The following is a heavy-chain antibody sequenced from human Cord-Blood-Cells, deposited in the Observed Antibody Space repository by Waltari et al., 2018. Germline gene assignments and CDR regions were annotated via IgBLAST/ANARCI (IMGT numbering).Heavy chain of an antibody. Sequence: EVQLLESGGGLVQPGGALRLSCAASGFTFSSYDMSWVRQAPGKGLEWVSAISGSGGSTYYADSVKGRFTISRDNSKNTLYLQMNSLRAEDTAVYYCAKDFGIAARVFDYWGQGTLVTVSS. CDR3: AKDFGIAARVFDY. V-gene: IGHV3-23*01. CDR1: GFTFSSYD. J-gene: IGHJ4*02. D-gene: IGHD6-6*01. CDR2: ISGSGGST.